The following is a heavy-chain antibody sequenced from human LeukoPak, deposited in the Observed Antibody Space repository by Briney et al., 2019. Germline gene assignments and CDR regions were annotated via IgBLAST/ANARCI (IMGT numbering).Heavy chain of an antibody. J-gene: IGHJ4*02. D-gene: IGHD3-3*01. CDR2: IYYSGST. Sequence: PSETLSLTCTVSGGSISSYYWSWIRQPPGKGLEWMGYIYYSGSTNYNPSLKSRVTISVDTSKNQFSLKLSSVTAADTAVYYCARVESVTIFGVVIEYYFDYWGQGTLVTVSS. CDR1: GGSISSYY. CDR3: ARVESVTIFGVVIEYYFDY. V-gene: IGHV4-59*08.